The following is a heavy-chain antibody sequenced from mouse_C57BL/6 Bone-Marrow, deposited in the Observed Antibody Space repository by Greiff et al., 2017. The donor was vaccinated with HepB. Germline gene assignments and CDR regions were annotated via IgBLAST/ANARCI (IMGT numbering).Heavy chain of an antibody. D-gene: IGHD1-1*01. Sequence: VQLQQSGAELARPGASVKLSCKASGYTFTSYGISWVKQRTGQGLEWIGEIYPRSGNTYYNEKFKGKATLTADKSSSTAYMELRSLTSEDSAVYFCARGTTVVGYYAMDYWGQGTSVTVSS. J-gene: IGHJ4*01. V-gene: IGHV1-81*01. CDR2: IYPRSGNT. CDR3: ARGTTVVGYYAMDY. CDR1: GYTFTSYG.